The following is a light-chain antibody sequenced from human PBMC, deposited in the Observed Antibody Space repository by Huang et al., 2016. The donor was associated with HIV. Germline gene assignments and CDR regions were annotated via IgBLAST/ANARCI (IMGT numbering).Light chain of an antibody. CDR1: QSVSNK. CDR2: DAS. CDR3: QQYNNWPRES. V-gene: IGKV3-15*01. J-gene: IGKJ2*03. Sequence: IVMPQSPATMSVSPGQRVTLSCRASQSVSNKVAWYQQKPGQAPRLLIYDASKRAINTPARFSGSGSGTEFTLTINSLQSEDFAVYHCQQYNNWPRESFGQGTKLEIK.